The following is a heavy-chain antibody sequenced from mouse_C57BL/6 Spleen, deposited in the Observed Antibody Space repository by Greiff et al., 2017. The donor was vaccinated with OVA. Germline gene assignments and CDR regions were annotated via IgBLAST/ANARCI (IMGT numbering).Heavy chain of an antibody. J-gene: IGHJ3*01. CDR3: AREQTAQAWFAY. Sequence: EVQLVESGGGLVKPGGSLKLSCAASGFTFSSYAMSWVRQTPEKRLEWVATISDGGSYTYYPDNVKGRFTISRDNAKNNLYLQMSHLKSEDTAMDYCAREQTAQAWFAYWGQGTLVTVSA. CDR1: GFTFSSYA. CDR2: ISDGGSYT. V-gene: IGHV5-4*01. D-gene: IGHD3-2*02.